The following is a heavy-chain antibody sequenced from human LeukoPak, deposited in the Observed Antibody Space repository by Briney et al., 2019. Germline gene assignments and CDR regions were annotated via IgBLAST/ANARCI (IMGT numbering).Heavy chain of an antibody. CDR1: GFTFSSYD. D-gene: IGHD6-19*01. CDR2: IGTAGDT. Sequence: PGGSLRLSCAASGFTFSSYDMHWVRQATGKGLEWVSAIGTAGDTYYPGSVKGRFTISRENAKNSLYLQMNSLRAGDTAVYYCARRSSGWNGEYYFDYWGQGTLVTVSP. V-gene: IGHV3-13*01. J-gene: IGHJ4*02. CDR3: ARRSSGWNGEYYFDY.